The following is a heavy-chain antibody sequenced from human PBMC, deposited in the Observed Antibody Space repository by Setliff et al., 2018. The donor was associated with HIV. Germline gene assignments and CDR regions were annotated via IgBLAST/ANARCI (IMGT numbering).Heavy chain of an antibody. Sequence: SETLSLTCTVSGGSITSYYWNWIRQSPGKGLEWIGYIFDSGTTKYNPSVTSRVTISVDASKNQFFLQLISVTAADTAVYYCAREYDSSGYGANFDYWGQGTLVTVSS. CDR1: GGSITSYY. J-gene: IGHJ4*02. CDR2: IFDSGTT. CDR3: AREYDSSGYGANFDY. V-gene: IGHV4-59*12. D-gene: IGHD3-22*01.